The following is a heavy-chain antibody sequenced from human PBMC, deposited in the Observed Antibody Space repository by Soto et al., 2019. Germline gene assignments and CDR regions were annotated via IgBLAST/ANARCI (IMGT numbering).Heavy chain of an antibody. V-gene: IGHV4-39*07. Sequence: SETLSLTCTVSGGSIDRSDYYWDWIRQPPGKGLEWIGTSYYNGNAYYNPSLRSRVTISVDASKNQISLQVRSATAADAAVYYCARDLKEYCSDGKCNWLDPWGQGTLVTVSS. CDR3: ARDLKEYCSDGKCNWLDP. CDR1: GGSIDRSDYY. CDR2: SYYNGNA. J-gene: IGHJ5*02. D-gene: IGHD2-15*01.